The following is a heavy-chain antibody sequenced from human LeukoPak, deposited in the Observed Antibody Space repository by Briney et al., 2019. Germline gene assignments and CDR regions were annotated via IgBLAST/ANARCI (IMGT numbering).Heavy chain of an antibody. Sequence: SETLSLTCAVYGGSFSGYYWSWIRQPPGKGLEWIGEINHNGSTNYNPSLKSRVTISVDTSKNQFSLKLSSVTTADTAVYYCARHPTVGSGTYYGYYYYYGMDVWGQGTTVTVSS. V-gene: IGHV4-34*01. J-gene: IGHJ6*02. CDR2: INHNGST. D-gene: IGHD1-26*01. CDR1: GGSFSGYY. CDR3: ARHPTVGSGTYYGYYYYYGMDV.